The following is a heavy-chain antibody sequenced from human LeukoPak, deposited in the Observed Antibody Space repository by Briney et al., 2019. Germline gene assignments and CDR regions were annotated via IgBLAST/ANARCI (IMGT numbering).Heavy chain of an antibody. CDR3: ARGRFSPAAIMFDP. Sequence: SETLSLTCAVYGGSFSGYYWSWIRQPPGKGLEWIGEINHSGSTNYNPSLKSRVTISVDTSKNQFSLKLSSVTAADTAVYYCARGRFSPAAIMFDPWGQGTLVTVSS. CDR1: GGSFSGYY. V-gene: IGHV4-34*01. CDR2: INHSGST. D-gene: IGHD2-2*01. J-gene: IGHJ5*02.